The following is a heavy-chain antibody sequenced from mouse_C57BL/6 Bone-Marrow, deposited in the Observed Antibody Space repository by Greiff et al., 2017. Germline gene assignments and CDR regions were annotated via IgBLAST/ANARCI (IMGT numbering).Heavy chain of an antibody. V-gene: IGHV7-3*01. CDR2: IRNKANGYTT. CDR1: GFTFTDYY. J-gene: IGHJ3*01. Sequence: EVQLKESGGGLVQPGGSLSLSCAASGFTFTDYYMSWVRQPPGKALEWLGFIRNKANGYTTEYSASVKGRFTISSDNSQSILYLQMNALRAEDSATYYFARSVGNYPAWFAYWGQGTLVTVSA. CDR3: ARSVGNYPAWFAY. D-gene: IGHD2-1*01.